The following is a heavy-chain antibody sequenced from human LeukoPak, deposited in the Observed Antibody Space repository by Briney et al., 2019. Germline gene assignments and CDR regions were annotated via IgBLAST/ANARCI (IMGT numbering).Heavy chain of an antibody. J-gene: IGHJ4*02. D-gene: IGHD1-26*01. Sequence: ASVKVSCKASGYTFSGSYIHWVRQAPGQGLEWMGRINPNSGDTNYAQKLQGRVTVTTDTSTSTAYMELRSLRSDDTAVYYCARHKISGSYYCDYWGQGTLVTVSS. V-gene: IGHV1-2*06. CDR1: GYTFSGSY. CDR2: INPNSGDT. CDR3: ARHKISGSYYCDY.